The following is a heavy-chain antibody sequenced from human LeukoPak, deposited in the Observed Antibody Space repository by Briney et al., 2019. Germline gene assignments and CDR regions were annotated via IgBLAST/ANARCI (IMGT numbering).Heavy chain of an antibody. D-gene: IGHD3-10*01. Sequence: SETLPLTCTVSGGSISSYYWSWIRQPPGKGLEWIGYIYYSGSTNYNPSLKSRVTISVDTSKNQFSLKLSSVTAADTAVYYCASLWFGEFPTFDYWGQGTLVTVSS. CDR3: ASLWFGEFPTFDY. J-gene: IGHJ4*02. CDR2: IYYSGST. CDR1: GGSISSYY. V-gene: IGHV4-59*08.